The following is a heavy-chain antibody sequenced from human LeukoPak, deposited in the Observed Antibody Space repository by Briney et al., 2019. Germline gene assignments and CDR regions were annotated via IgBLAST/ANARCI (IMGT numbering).Heavy chain of an antibody. D-gene: IGHD3-22*01. J-gene: IGHJ4*02. V-gene: IGHV3-23*01. CDR2: ISGSGGST. CDR3: AKRGGYYYDSSGPTAEY. Sequence: GGSLRLSCAASGFTFSSCAMSWVRQAPGKGLEWVSGISGSGGSTYYTDSVKGRFTISRDNSKNRLYLQMNGLRADDTAVYYCAKRGGYYYDSSGPTAEYWGQGTLVTVSS. CDR1: GFTFSSCA.